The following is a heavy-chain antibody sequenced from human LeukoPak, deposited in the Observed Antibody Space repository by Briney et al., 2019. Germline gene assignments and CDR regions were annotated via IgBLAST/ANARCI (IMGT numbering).Heavy chain of an antibody. CDR2: ISSSSSYI. Sequence: KTGGSLRLSCAASGFTFSNYAMSWVRQAPGMGLEWVSSISSSSSYIYYADSVKGRFTISRDNAKNSLYLQINSLRAEDTAVYYCARALDIVATITPIVYWGQGTLVTVSS. CDR3: ARALDIVATITPIVY. D-gene: IGHD5-12*01. V-gene: IGHV3-21*01. J-gene: IGHJ4*02. CDR1: GFTFSNYA.